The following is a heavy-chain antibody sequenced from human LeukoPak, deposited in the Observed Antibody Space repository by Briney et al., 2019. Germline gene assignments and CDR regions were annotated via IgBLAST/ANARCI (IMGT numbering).Heavy chain of an antibody. CDR2: IYYSGST. CDR1: GGSISSYY. CDR3: ARAAGGLLNNYYYYYMDV. Sequence: SETLSLTCTVSGGSISSYYWSWIRQXPXKGLEWXGYIYYSGSTNYNPSLKSRVTISVDTSKNQFSLKLSSVTAADTAVYYCARAAGGLLNNYYYYYMDVWGKGTTVTVSS. D-gene: IGHD2-21*02. J-gene: IGHJ6*03. V-gene: IGHV4-59*08.